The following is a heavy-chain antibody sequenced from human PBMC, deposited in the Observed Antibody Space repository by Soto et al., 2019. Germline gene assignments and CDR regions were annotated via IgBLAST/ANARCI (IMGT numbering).Heavy chain of an antibody. J-gene: IGHJ4*02. CDR2: ISDSDGST. Sequence: EVQLLESGGGLVQPGGSLTLSCAASGFTFSTYAMTWVRQAPGKGLEWVSTISDSDGSTYYADSVKGRSTISRDNSKNTVYLQMNSLRAEDTAVYYCAKEVEGGWYYFDYWGQGTLVTVSS. CDR3: AKEVEGGWYYFDY. D-gene: IGHD2-15*01. CDR1: GFTFSTYA. V-gene: IGHV3-23*01.